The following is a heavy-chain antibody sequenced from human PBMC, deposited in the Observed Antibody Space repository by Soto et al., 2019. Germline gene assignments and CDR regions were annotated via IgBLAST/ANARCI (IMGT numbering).Heavy chain of an antibody. Sequence: KASETLSLTCTVSGGSMSSGNSYWSWIRQHPGKGLEYIGYTHDNGNTYYHPSLKSRVTILRDTSKNQFSLKLRFVTAADTAMYYCARGHCPSGDCPNWFDPWGQGTLVTSPQ. J-gene: IGHJ5*02. D-gene: IGHD2-21*02. CDR3: ARGHCPSGDCPNWFDP. CDR2: THDNGNT. CDR1: GGSMSSGNSY. V-gene: IGHV4-31*03.